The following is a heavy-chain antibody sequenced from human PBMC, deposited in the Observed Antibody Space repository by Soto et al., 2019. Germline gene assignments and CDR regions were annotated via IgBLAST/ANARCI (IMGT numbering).Heavy chain of an antibody. CDR1: GGSISSGGYY. CDR3: ARSSLSHCSGGTCYGPLDY. Sequence: TLSLTCTVSGGSISSGGYYWSWIRQHPGKGLEWIGYIYYSGSTYYNPSLKSRVTISVDTSKNQLSLKLSSVTAADTAVYYCARSSLSHCSGGTCYGPLDYWDQGTLVTVSS. D-gene: IGHD2-15*01. V-gene: IGHV4-31*03. J-gene: IGHJ4*02. CDR2: IYYSGST.